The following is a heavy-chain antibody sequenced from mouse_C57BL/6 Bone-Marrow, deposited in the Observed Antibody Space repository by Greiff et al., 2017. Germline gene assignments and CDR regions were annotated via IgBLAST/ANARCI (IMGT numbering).Heavy chain of an antibody. CDR3: SSFDGNYFDF. CDR1: GFNIQDDY. V-gene: IGHV14-4*01. J-gene: IGHJ2*01. D-gene: IGHD2-3*01. Sequence: VQLVESGAELVRPGASVKLSCTASGFNIQDDYIHWVKQRPEQGLEWIGWIDPENGDTEYASKFQGKATITSDTSSNTAYLQLSSLTSEDTAVYYCSSFDGNYFDFWGQGTPLTVAS. CDR2: IDPENGDT.